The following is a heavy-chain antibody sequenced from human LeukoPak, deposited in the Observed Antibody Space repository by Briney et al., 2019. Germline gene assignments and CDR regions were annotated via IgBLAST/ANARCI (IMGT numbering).Heavy chain of an antibody. D-gene: IGHD2-2*01. CDR1: GYTFTGDW. CDR3: ARRYCSSTSCSNWFDP. Sequence: GESLKISCKSSGYTFTGDWIGWVRQMPGKGLEWMGIIYPGDSDTRYSPSFQGQVTISADKSISTAYLQWSSLKASDTAMYYCARRYCSSTSCSNWFDPRGQGTLVTVSS. V-gene: IGHV5-51*01. CDR2: IYPGDSDT. J-gene: IGHJ5*02.